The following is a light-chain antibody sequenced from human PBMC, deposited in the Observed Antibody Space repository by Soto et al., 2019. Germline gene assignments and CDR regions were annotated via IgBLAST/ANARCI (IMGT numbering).Light chain of an antibody. CDR1: QSVFIW. CDR3: QEYSGNSFT. Sequence: DIQMTQSPSTLSASVGDRVTITCRASQSVFIWLAWYQQKPGRAPKLLIFDAMNLEYGVPSRFSGDGSETEFTLTISSLQPDDFATYYCQEYSGNSFTFGQGTKVDIK. J-gene: IGKJ2*01. CDR2: DAM. V-gene: IGKV1-5*01.